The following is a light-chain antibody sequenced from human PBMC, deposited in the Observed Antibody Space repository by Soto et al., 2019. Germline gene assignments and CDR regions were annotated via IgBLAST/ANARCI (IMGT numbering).Light chain of an antibody. Sequence: TVLTQSPGSLSLSLGDRATLSCRASQTVSNSYLAWYQQKPGQAPRLLIYGTSSRATGIPDRFSGSGSGTDFTLTINRLEHEDFVIYYCQQYGSSQWTLGQGTKADIK. CDR3: QQYGSSQWT. CDR1: QTVSNSY. V-gene: IGKV3-20*01. CDR2: GTS. J-gene: IGKJ1*01.